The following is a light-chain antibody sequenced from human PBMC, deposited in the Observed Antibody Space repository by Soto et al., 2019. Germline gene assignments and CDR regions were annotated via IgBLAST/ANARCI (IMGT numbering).Light chain of an antibody. CDR2: GAS. CDR1: QSVSSSY. V-gene: IGKV3-20*01. CDR3: HQCDNSPLT. J-gene: IGKJ4*01. Sequence: DIVLTQSPGTLSLSPGERATLSCRASQSVSSSYLAWYQQKPGQAPRLLIYGASNRATGIPDKFSGSGSGTDFTLTISRLEPDASAVYYCHQCDNSPLTFGGGTKVEI.